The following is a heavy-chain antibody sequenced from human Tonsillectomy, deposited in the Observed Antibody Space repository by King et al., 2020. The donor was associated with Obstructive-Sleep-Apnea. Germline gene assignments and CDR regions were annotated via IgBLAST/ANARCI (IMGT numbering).Heavy chain of an antibody. D-gene: IGHD3-22*01. J-gene: IGHJ4*02. V-gene: IGHV1-24*01. CDR1: GYTLTELS. CDR2: FDPEDGET. Sequence: QLVQSGAEVKKPGASVKVSCKVSGYTLTELSMHWVRQAPGKGLEWMGGFDPEDGETIYAQKFQVRVTMTEDTSTDTAYMELSSPRSEDTAVYYCATDLQVYDSRRGGYYFDYWGQGTLVTVSS. CDR3: ATDLQVYDSRRGGYYFDY.